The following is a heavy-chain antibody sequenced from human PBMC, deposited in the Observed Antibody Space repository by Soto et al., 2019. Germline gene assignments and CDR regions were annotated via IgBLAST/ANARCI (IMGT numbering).Heavy chain of an antibody. J-gene: IGHJ4*02. CDR1: GFTFSSYS. Sequence: PGGSLRLSCAASGFTFSSYSMNWVRQAPGKGLEWVSSISSSSSYIYYADSVKGRFTISRDNAKNSLYLQMNSLRAEDTAVYYCCYGSGSYYYDYWGQGTLVTVSS. D-gene: IGHD3-10*01. CDR2: ISSSSSYI. V-gene: IGHV3-21*01. CDR3: CYGSGSYYYDY.